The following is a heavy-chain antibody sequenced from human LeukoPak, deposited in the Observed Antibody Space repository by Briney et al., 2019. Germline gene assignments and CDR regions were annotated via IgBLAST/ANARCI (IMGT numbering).Heavy chain of an antibody. CDR2: INYSGSS. CDR3: VLDTRSYDTSGYYDFDF. Sequence: SETLSLTCTVSGVSFSSYYWSWIRQPPGKGLEWIGYINYSGSSNYNPSLKSRVTISVDTAKNQYSLILSSVTAADTAVYYCVLDTRSYDTSGYYDFDFWGQGSLVTVSS. D-gene: IGHD3-22*01. V-gene: IGHV4-59*01. CDR1: GVSFSSYY. J-gene: IGHJ4*02.